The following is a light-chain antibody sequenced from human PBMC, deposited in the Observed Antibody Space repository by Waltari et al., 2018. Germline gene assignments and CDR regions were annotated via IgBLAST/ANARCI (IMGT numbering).Light chain of an antibody. CDR3: QQRCNWPLT. CDR2: DVS. J-gene: IGKJ4*01. CDR1: QSISSY. V-gene: IGKV3-11*01. Sequence: ENVLPQSPATLSLSPGEGATISCRASQSISSYLAWYQQKPGQAPRLLIYDVSNRATGIPARFSGTGSGTDFTLTISGLEPEDFAVYYCQQRCNWPLTFGGGTKVEIK.